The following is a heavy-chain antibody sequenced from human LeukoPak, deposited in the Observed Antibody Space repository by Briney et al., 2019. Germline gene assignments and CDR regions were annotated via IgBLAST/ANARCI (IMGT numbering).Heavy chain of an antibody. CDR2: IYYSGST. V-gene: IGHV4-59*01. CDR3: ARDQGLSYWYFDL. J-gene: IGHJ2*01. CDR1: GGSISSYY. D-gene: IGHD3/OR15-3a*01. Sequence: SETLSLTCTVSGGSISSYYWSWIRQPPGKGLEWIGYIYYSGSTNYNPSLMSRVTISVDTSKNQFSLKLSSETAADTAVYYCARDQGLSYWYFDLWGRGTLVTVSS.